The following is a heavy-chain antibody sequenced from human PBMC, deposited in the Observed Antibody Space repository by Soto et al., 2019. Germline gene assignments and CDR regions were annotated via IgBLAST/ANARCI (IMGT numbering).Heavy chain of an antibody. CDR3: ARDTDGLHY. CDR1: GLIFSNYK. J-gene: IGHJ4*02. CDR2: INTDGSII. Sequence: GGSLRLSCAASGLIFSNYKMDWVRQAPGKGLVWVSRINTDGSIIDYADSVKGRFTVSRDNAKNTLYLQMNSLRADDTAVYYCARDTDGLHYWGKGTLVTVSS. V-gene: IGHV3-74*01.